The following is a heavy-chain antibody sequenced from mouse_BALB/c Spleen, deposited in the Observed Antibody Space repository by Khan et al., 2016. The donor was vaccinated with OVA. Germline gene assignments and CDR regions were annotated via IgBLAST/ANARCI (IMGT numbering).Heavy chain of an antibody. CDR2: IDPFSGGI. CDR3: TRHGYVAWFTY. Sequence: VQLQQSGPELMKPGASVKISCKASGYSFTSYYIHWIMQSHGKSLELIGYIDPFSGGITYNQKFKGKATLTVDKSSSTAYIYFSNLTSEDSAVYYCTRHGYVAWFTYWGQGTLVTVSA. J-gene: IGHJ3*01. D-gene: IGHD2-2*01. CDR1: GYSFTSYY. V-gene: IGHV1S135*01.